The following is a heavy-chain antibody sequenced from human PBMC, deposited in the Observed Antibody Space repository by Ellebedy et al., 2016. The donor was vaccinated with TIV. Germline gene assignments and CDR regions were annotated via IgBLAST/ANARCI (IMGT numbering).Heavy chain of an antibody. CDR3: ARGSGHLDY. CDR1: GLTVSTNY. CDR2: IYSGGST. D-gene: IGHD3-10*01. V-gene: IGHV3-53*01. J-gene: IGHJ4*02. Sequence: GGSLRLXXAVSGLTVSTNYMSWVRQAPGKGLEWVSVIYSGGSTYCADSVKGRFSISRDNAKNSLYLQMNTLRAEDRAVYYCARGSGHLDYWGQGTLVTVSS.